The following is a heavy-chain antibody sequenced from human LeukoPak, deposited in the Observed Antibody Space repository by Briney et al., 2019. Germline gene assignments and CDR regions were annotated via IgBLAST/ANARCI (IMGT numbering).Heavy chain of an antibody. CDR2: VNAGNGNA. D-gene: IGHD3-22*01. J-gene: IGHJ4*02. Sequence: ASVKVSCKASGYTFTSYAMHWVRQAPGQRLEWMGWVNAGNGNAKYSQEFQDRVTITRDTSASTAYMELISLKSEDMAVYYCAREKAYYSDSSGNYPLDYWGQGTLVTVSS. CDR3: AREKAYYSDSSGNYPLDY. V-gene: IGHV1-3*03. CDR1: GYTFTSYA.